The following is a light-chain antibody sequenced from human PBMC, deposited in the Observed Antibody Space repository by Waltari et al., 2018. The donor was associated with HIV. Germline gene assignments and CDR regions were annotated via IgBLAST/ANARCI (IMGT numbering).Light chain of an antibody. CDR2: SNN. J-gene: IGLJ3*02. Sequence: QSVLTQPPSASGTPGQRVTISCSGSSSNIGTNTVNWYQQVPGTAPKLLIYSNNQRPSGVPDRFSGSKSGTSASLAISGLQSDDEPNYYCAAWDGSLNGPVFGGGTKLTVL. CDR1: SSNIGTNT. CDR3: AAWDGSLNGPV. V-gene: IGLV1-44*01.